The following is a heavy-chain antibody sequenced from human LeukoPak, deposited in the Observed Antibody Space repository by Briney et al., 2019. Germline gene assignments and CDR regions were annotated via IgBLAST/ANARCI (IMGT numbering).Heavy chain of an antibody. V-gene: IGHV3-23*01. Sequence: GGTLRLSCAASGITFSIFGMSWVRQAPGKGLEWVSAITGSGGSTYYADSVKGRFTISRDNSKNTQSLQMNSLRAEDTAVYYCAKDCILGFNSGWFWDYWGQGTLVTVSS. D-gene: IGHD6-19*01. CDR3: AKDCILGFNSGWFWDY. J-gene: IGHJ4*02. CDR2: ITGSGGST. CDR1: GITFSIFG.